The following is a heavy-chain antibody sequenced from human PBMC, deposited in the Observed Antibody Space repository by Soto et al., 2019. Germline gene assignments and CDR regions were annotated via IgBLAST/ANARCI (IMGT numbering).Heavy chain of an antibody. Sequence: SVKVSCKASGGTFSSYAISWVRQAPGQGLEWMGGIIPIFGTANYAQKFQGRVTITADESTSTAYMELSSLRSEDTAVYYCARDPLVTIFGVVIISGGMDVWGQGTTVTVSS. CDR1: GGTFSSYA. CDR3: ARDPLVTIFGVVIISGGMDV. V-gene: IGHV1-69*13. CDR2: IIPIFGTA. D-gene: IGHD3-3*01. J-gene: IGHJ6*02.